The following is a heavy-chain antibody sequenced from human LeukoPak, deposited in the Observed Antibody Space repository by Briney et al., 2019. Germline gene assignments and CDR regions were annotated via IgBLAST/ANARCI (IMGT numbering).Heavy chain of an antibody. V-gene: IGHV3-7*01. D-gene: IGHD3-10*01. CDR2: IKQDGSEK. CDR3: ARALVGITMVRGVIGYFDY. J-gene: IGHJ4*02. Sequence: PGGSLRLSCAASGFTFSSYWMSWVRQAPGKGLEWVANIKQDGSEKYYVDPVKGRFTISRDNAKNSLYLQMNSLRAENTAVYYCARALVGITMVRGVIGYFDYWGQGTLVTVSS. CDR1: GFTFSSYW.